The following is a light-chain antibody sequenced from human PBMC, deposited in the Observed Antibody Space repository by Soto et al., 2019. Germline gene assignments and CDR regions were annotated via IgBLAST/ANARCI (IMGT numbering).Light chain of an antibody. CDR3: SSYTSSRTPDVV. Sequence: QSALTQPASVSGSPGQSITISCTGTSSDVGGYNFVSWYQQHPGKAPKLMIYEVTNRPSGVSNRFSGSKSGNTASLTISGLQAEDEADYYCSSYTSSRTPDVVFGGGTKLTVL. CDR2: EVT. CDR1: SSDVGGYNF. J-gene: IGLJ2*01. V-gene: IGLV2-14*01.